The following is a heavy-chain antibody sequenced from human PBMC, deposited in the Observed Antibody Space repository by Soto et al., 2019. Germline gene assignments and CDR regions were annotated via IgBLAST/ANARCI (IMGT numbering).Heavy chain of an antibody. J-gene: IGHJ6*02. CDR3: ARGFSIVVVPAAIGGWVDYYYYGMDV. CDR2: INHSGST. D-gene: IGHD2-2*02. Sequence: QVQLQQWGAGLLKPSETLSLTCAVYGGSFSGYYWSWIRQPPGKGLEWIGEINHSGSTNYNPSLKSRVTISVDTSKNQFSLKLSSVTAADTAVYYCARGFSIVVVPAAIGGWVDYYYYGMDVWGQGTTVTVSS. CDR1: GGSFSGYY. V-gene: IGHV4-34*01.